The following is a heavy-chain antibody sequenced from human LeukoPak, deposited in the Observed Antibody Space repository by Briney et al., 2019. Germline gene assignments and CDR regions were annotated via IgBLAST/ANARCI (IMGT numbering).Heavy chain of an antibody. CDR1: GGSISSYY. CDR2: INHSGST. J-gene: IGHJ6*03. V-gene: IGHV4-34*01. CDR3: ARRASGSYYYYYYMDV. Sequence: SETLSLTCTVSGGSISSYYWSWIRQPPGKGLECIGEINHSGSTNYNPSLKSRVTISVDTSKNQFSLKLSSVTAADTAVYYCARRASGSYYYYYYMDVWGKGTTVTVSS. D-gene: IGHD1-26*01.